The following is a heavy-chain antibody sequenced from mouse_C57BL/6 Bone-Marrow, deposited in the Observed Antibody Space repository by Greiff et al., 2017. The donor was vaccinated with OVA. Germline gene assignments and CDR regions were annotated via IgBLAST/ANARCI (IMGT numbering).Heavy chain of an antibody. V-gene: IGHV1-75*01. J-gene: IGHJ3*01. Sequence: VQLQQSGPELVKPGASVKISCKASGYTFTDYYINCVKQRPGQGLEWIGWIFPGSGSTYYNEKFKGKATLTVDKSSSTAYMLLSSLTSEDSAVYFCARGIRLRRTGWFAYWGQGTLVTVSA. D-gene: IGHD2-12*01. CDR3: ARGIRLRRTGWFAY. CDR2: IFPGSGST. CDR1: GYTFTDYY.